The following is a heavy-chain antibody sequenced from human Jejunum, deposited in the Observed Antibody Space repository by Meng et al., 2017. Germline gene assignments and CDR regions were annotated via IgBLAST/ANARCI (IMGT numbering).Heavy chain of an antibody. D-gene: IGHD3-10*01. V-gene: IGHV1-69*05. Sequence: QVQLVQSGAEVKKPGSSVKFSCKTSGGTFSNYAINWVRQAPGQGLEWMGGIIAISGAANYAQKFRGRVTFSTDASTSTAYMDLTSLRSEDTAVYYCAYGSGSYLNNRFDPWGQGTLVTVSS. CDR2: IIAISGAA. J-gene: IGHJ5*02. CDR1: GGTFSNYA. CDR3: AYGSGSYLNNRFDP.